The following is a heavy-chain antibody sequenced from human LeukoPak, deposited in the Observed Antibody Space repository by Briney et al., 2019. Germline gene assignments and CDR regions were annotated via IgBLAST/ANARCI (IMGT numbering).Heavy chain of an antibody. Sequence: GGSLRLSCAASGFTFSSYAMTWVRQAPGKGLDWVPAISASGGNTYYADSVKGRFTISRDNSKNTLYLQMNSLRAEDTAVYYCAKIPGGDYPYYFDYWGQGTLVTVSS. J-gene: IGHJ4*02. CDR2: ISASGGNT. D-gene: IGHD4-17*01. V-gene: IGHV3-23*01. CDR1: GFTFSSYA. CDR3: AKIPGGDYPYYFDY.